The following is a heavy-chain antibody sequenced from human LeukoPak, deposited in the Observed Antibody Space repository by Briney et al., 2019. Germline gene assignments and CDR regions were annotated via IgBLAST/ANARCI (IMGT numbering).Heavy chain of an antibody. CDR3: AKDLSYYYDSSGYHYFDY. CDR1: GFTFSSYA. D-gene: IGHD3-22*01. Sequence: PGGSLRLSCAASGFTFSSYAMSWVRQAPGKELEWVSAISGSGGSTYYADSVKGRFTISRDNSKNTLYLQMNSLRAEDTAVYYCAKDLSYYYDSSGYHYFDYWGQGTLVTVSS. J-gene: IGHJ4*02. V-gene: IGHV3-23*01. CDR2: ISGSGGST.